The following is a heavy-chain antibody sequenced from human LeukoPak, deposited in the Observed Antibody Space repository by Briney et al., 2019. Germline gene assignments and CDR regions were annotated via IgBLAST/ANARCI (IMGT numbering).Heavy chain of an antibody. J-gene: IGHJ5*02. CDR3: AREFGGVIVLHNNWFDP. Sequence: GGSLRLSCAASGFTFSSYWMSWVRQAPGKGLEWVANIKQDGSEKYYVDSVKGRFTISRDNAKNSLYLQMNSLRAEDTAVYYCAREFGGVIVLHNNWFDPWGQGTLVTVSS. CDR1: GFTFSSYW. V-gene: IGHV3-7*01. CDR2: IKQDGSEK. D-gene: IGHD3-16*02.